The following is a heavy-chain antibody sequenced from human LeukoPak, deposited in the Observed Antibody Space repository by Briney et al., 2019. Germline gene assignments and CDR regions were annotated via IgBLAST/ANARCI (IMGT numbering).Heavy chain of an antibody. CDR2: IYHSGST. J-gene: IGHJ4*02. V-gene: IGHV4-38-2*02. Sequence: PSETLSLTCAVSGYSISSGYYWGWIRQPPGKGLEWIGSIYHSGSTYYNPSLKSRVTISVDTSKNQFSLKLSSVTAADTAVYYCARDRYCSGGSCYVDYWGQGTLVTVSS. CDR3: ARDRYCSGGSCYVDY. D-gene: IGHD2-15*01. CDR1: GYSISSGYY.